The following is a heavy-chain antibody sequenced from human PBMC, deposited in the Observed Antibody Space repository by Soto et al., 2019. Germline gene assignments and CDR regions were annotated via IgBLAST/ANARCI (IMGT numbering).Heavy chain of an antibody. D-gene: IGHD1-1*01. CDR3: TKGGIPRRYNIPKVDFDY. V-gene: IGHV3-23*01. CDR1: GFIFNNYA. CDR2: ISGSGATT. J-gene: IGHJ4*02. Sequence: EVHLLESGGDLVQRGGSLRLSCAASGFIFNNYAMSWVRQAPGKGLEWVSAISGSGATTYYLDSVKGHFTISRDNSKNTLYLQMNNLRAEDTAVYYCTKGGIPRRYNIPKVDFDYWGQGSLVTVSS.